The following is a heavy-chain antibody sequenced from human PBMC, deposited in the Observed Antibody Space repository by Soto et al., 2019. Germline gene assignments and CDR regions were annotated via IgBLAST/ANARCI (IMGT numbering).Heavy chain of an antibody. CDR3: ASDLGAFNYGSAYFDY. J-gene: IGHJ4*02. D-gene: IGHD3-10*01. Sequence: GGSLRLSCAPSGFTFSTYGMHWGRQAPGKGLEWVAVIWYDGSNQYYADSVKGRFTISSDNSKNMLYLQMNSLRAEDTAVYYCASDLGAFNYGSAYFDYWGQGTPVTVSS. V-gene: IGHV3-33*01. CDR1: GFTFSTYG. CDR2: IWYDGSNQ.